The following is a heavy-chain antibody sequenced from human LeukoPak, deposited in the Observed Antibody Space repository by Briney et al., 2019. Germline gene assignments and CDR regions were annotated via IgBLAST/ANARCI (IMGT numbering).Heavy chain of an antibody. V-gene: IGHV3-66*02. CDR3: ARDLTGGLRAFDI. J-gene: IGHJ3*02. CDR1: GLTVSSNY. D-gene: IGHD3/OR15-3a*01. CDR2: IYSGGST. Sequence: GGSLRLSCAASGLTVSSNYMSWVRQAPGKGLEWVSVIYSGGSTYYADSVKGRFTISRDNSKNTLYLQMNSLRAEDTAVYYCARDLTGGLRAFDIWGQGTMVTVSS.